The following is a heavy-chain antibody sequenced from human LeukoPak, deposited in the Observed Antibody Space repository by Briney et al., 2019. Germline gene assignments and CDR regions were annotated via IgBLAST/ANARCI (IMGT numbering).Heavy chain of an antibody. CDR1: GFTFSSYG. J-gene: IGHJ4*02. CDR2: ISGSGGST. Sequence: GGSLRLSCAASGFTFSSYGMSWVRQAPGKGLEWVSAISGSGGSTYYADSVKGRFTISRDNSKNTLYLQMNSLRAEDTAVYYCAKSQSYYDILTGYYGLNPTPYYFDYWGQGTLVTVSS. CDR3: AKSQSYYDILTGYYGLNPTPYYFDY. V-gene: IGHV3-23*01. D-gene: IGHD3-9*01.